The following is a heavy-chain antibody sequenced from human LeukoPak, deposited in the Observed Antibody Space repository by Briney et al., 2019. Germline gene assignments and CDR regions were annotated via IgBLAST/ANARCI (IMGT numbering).Heavy chain of an antibody. CDR3: ARDRALPITMIVVGDYFDY. V-gene: IGHV4-34*01. CDR2: INHSGNT. CDR1: GGSFSDYY. Sequence: PSETLSLTCAVYGGSFSDYYWSWIRQPPGKGLEWTGEINHSGNTNYNPSLKSRVTISVDTSKNQFSLKLSSVTAADTAVYYCARDRALPITMIVVGDYFDYWGQGTLVTVSS. J-gene: IGHJ4*02. D-gene: IGHD3-22*01.